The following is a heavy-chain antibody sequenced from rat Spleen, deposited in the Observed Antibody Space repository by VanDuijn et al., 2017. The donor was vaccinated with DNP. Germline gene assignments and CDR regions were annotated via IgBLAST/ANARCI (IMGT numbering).Heavy chain of an antibody. Sequence: EVQLVESDGGLVQPGRSLKLSCTASGFTFSDYYMAWVRQTPTKGLEWVASISTGGGTTYYRDSMRGRFTISRDNAQSTLYLQMDSLRSEDTATYYCARHRTIMPYYYAMDAWGQGASVTVSS. CDR2: ISTGGGTT. CDR1: GFTFSDYY. V-gene: IGHV5-25*01. CDR3: ARHRTIMPYYYAMDA. J-gene: IGHJ4*01. D-gene: IGHD1-12*01.